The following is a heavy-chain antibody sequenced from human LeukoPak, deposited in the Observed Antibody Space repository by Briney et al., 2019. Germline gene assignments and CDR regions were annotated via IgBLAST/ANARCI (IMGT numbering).Heavy chain of an antibody. Sequence: SETLSLTCSVSGGSINSYYWTWIRQPPGKGLEWVGYIYFSGSATYNPCLKERVTMSIDTSKNQFSLSLTSVTPADTAIYYCAGPDYSSGWLDYWGPGTVVTVSS. J-gene: IGHJ4*02. CDR2: IYFSGSA. CDR3: AGPDYSSGWLDY. V-gene: IGHV4-59*01. D-gene: IGHD6-19*01. CDR1: GGSINSYY.